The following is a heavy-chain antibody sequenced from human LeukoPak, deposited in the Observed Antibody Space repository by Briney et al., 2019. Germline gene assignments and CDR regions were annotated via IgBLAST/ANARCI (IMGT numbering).Heavy chain of an antibody. V-gene: IGHV4-34*01. D-gene: IGHD3-16*01. J-gene: IGHJ4*02. CDR3: ARHWGSLIDY. CDR1: GGSFSGYY. CDR2: INHSGST. Sequence: SETLSLTCAVYGGSFSGYYWGWIRQPPGKGLEWIGEINHSGSTNYNPSLKSRVTISVDTSKNQFSLKLSSVTAADTAVYYCARHWGSLIDYWGQGTLVTVSS.